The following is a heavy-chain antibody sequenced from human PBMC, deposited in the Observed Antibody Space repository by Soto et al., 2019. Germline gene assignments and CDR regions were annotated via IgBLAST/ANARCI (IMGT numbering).Heavy chain of an antibody. J-gene: IGHJ5*02. CDR2: IIPIFGTA. D-gene: IGHD1-26*01. Sequence: SVKVSCKASGGTFSSYAISWVRQAPGQGLEWMGGIIPIFGTANYAQKFQGRVTITADESTSTAYMELSSLRSEDTAVYYCARLVGATHMTWFDPWGQGTLVTVSS. CDR1: GGTFSSYA. V-gene: IGHV1-69*13. CDR3: ARLVGATHMTWFDP.